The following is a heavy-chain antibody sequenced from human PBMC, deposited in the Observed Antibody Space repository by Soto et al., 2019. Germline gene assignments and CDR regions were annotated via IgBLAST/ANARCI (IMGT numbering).Heavy chain of an antibody. V-gene: IGHV3-23*01. CDR3: AKNSRTTSSRGAFDI. J-gene: IGHJ3*02. Sequence: PGGSLRLSCAASEITFSRYAMSWVRQAPGKGLEWVSGISGGGSSTYYADSVKGRFTISRDNSKNTLYLQMNSLRAEDTAVYYCAKNSRTTSSRGAFDIWGQGTMVTVSS. CDR1: EITFSRYA. D-gene: IGHD6-6*01. CDR2: ISGGGSST.